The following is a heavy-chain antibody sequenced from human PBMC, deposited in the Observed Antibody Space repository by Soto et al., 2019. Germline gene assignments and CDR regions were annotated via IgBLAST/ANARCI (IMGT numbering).Heavy chain of an antibody. D-gene: IGHD4-17*01. Sequence: QVQLVESGGGVVQPGRSLRLSCEGSGFTSSNYAFHWVRRAPGKGLEWVAVISFDGTKRLYSDSVRGPFLISRDNSKNTMYLEMSSLRPEDTAVYYCARSLYGDLTNFDFWGQGTLVTVSS. J-gene: IGHJ4*02. CDR1: GFTSSNYA. CDR3: ARSLYGDLTNFDF. V-gene: IGHV3-30-3*01. CDR2: ISFDGTKR.